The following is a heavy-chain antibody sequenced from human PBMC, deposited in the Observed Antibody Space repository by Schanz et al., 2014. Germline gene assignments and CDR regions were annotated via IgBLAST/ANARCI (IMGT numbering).Heavy chain of an antibody. J-gene: IGHJ5*02. CDR2: INPNSGGT. CDR3: AREGTVIRGLSGWFDP. D-gene: IGHD3-10*01. V-gene: IGHV1-2*06. CDR1: GYTFTDYH. Sequence: QVQLVQSGAEVKKPGASVKVSCKSSGYTFTDYHIHWVRQAPGQGLEYMGRINPNSGGTNFAQKFQGRVTRTRDTSISTVYMELSRLRSDDTAVYYCAREGTVIRGLSGWFDPWGQGTLVTVSS.